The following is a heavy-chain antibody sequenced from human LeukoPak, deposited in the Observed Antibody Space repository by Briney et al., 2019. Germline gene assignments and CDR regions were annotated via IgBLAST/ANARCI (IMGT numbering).Heavy chain of an antibody. D-gene: IGHD3-10*01. Sequence: ASVTVSCKASGYTFTSYGISWVRQAPGQGLEWMGWISAYNGNTKYSQKFQDRVTITRDTSASTAYMELSSLRSEDTAVYYCARGILWFGELSSLGFWGQGTLVTVSS. CDR1: GYTFTSYG. V-gene: IGHV1-18*01. CDR3: ARGILWFGELSSLGF. CDR2: ISAYNGNT. J-gene: IGHJ4*02.